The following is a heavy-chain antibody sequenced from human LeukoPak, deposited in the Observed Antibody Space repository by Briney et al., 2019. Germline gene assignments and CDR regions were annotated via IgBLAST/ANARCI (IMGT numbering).Heavy chain of an antibody. Sequence: PGGSLRLSCAASGFTFSSYAMSWVRQAPGKGLEWVSTISDSGGSTYYADSVKGRFTISRDNSKNTLYLQMNSLGAGDTAVYFCAESHSVERRGYFDYWGQGTLVTVSS. J-gene: IGHJ4*02. CDR2: ISDSGGST. D-gene: IGHD2-15*01. CDR1: GFTFSSYA. V-gene: IGHV3-23*01. CDR3: AESHSVERRGYFDY.